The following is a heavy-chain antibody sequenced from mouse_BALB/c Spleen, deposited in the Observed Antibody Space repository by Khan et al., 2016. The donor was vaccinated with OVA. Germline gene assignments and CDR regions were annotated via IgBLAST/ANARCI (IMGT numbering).Heavy chain of an antibody. J-gene: IGHJ4*01. D-gene: IGHD2-2*01. V-gene: IGHV5-9-3*01. CDR3: ARSLVDYHAMDY. Sequence: EVELVESGGGLVKPGGSLKLSCSVSGFSFSSYAMSWVRQTPEKRLEWVATISTGGHYTFYSASVKGRFTISRDNAKNTLYLQMSSLRSEDRAMYYCARSLVDYHAMDYWGQGTSVTVSS. CDR1: GFSFSSYA. CDR2: ISTGGHYT.